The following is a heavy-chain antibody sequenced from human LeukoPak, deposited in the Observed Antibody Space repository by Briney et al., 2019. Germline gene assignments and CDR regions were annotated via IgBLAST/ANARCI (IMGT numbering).Heavy chain of an antibody. CDR2: IYYSGST. J-gene: IGHJ4*02. Sequence: SETLSLTCTVSGGSISSSSYYWGWIRQPPGKGLEWIGSIYYSGSTYYNPSLKSRVTISVDTSKNQFSLKLSSVTAADTAVYYCARDDVRGASGANYFDYWGQGTLVTVSS. CDR3: ARDDVRGASGANYFDY. CDR1: GGSISSSSYY. D-gene: IGHD3-10*01. V-gene: IGHV4-39*02.